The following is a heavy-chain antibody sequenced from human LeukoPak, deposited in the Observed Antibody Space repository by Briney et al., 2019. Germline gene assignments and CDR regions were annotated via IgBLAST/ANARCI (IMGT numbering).Heavy chain of an antibody. Sequence: SSETLSLTCAVYGGSFSGYYWSWIRQPPGKGREWIGEINHSGSTNYNPSLKSRGTISVDTSKNQFSLKLSSVTAADTAVYYCARGAGYCSGGSCSYYFDYWGQGTLVTV. V-gene: IGHV4-34*01. D-gene: IGHD2-15*01. CDR1: GGSFSGYY. CDR3: ARGAGYCSGGSCSYYFDY. CDR2: INHSGST. J-gene: IGHJ4*02.